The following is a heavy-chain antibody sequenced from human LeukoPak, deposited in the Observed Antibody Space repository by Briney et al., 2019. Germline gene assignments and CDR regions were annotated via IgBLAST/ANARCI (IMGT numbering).Heavy chain of an antibody. CDR1: GGTFSSYA. CDR3: ARVHSGWSPDF. Sequence: ASVKVSCKASGGTFSSYAISWVRQAPGQGLEWMGWISAYNGDTNHAQKLQGRVTMTTDTSTSTAYMELRSLRSDDTAAYYCARVHSGWSPDFWGQGTLVTVSS. J-gene: IGHJ4*02. D-gene: IGHD6-19*01. V-gene: IGHV1-18*01. CDR2: ISAYNGDT.